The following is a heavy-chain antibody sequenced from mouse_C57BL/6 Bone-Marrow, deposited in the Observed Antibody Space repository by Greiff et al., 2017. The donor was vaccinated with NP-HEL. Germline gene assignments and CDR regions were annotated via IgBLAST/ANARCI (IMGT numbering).Heavy chain of an antibody. Sequence: EVQLQQSGPELVKPGASVKISCKASGYSFTGYYMNWVKQSPEKSLEWIGEINPSTGGTTYNQKFKAKATLTVDKSSSTAYMQLKSLTSEDSAVYYCARVDYYDYPYYAMDDWGQGTSVTVSS. CDR3: ARVDYYDYPYYAMDD. V-gene: IGHV1-42*01. J-gene: IGHJ4*01. D-gene: IGHD2-4*01. CDR2: INPSTGGT. CDR1: GYSFTGYY.